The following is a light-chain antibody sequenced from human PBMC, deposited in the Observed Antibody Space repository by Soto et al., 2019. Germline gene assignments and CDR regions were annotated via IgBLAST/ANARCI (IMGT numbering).Light chain of an antibody. CDR2: GAS. Sequence: EIVLTQSPGTLSLSPGERATLSCRASQSVSSSYLAWYQQKPGQAPRLLIYGASSRATGIPDRFSGSGSGTDLTLTISRREPEDFAVYYCQQYDSSPTFGQGTKVEIK. CDR3: QQYDSSPT. V-gene: IGKV3-20*01. J-gene: IGKJ1*01. CDR1: QSVSSSY.